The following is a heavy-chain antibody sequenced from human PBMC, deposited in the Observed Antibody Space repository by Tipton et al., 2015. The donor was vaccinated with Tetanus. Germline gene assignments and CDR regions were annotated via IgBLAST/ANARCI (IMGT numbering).Heavy chain of an antibody. V-gene: IGHV5-51*01. CDR1: GYSFTSYW. Sequence: QLVQSGPEVKKSGESLKISCKASGYSFTSYWIGWVRQMPGKGLEWMGIIYPGDFEIRYSPSFQGQVTISADKPINTAYLQWSSLKASDTAIYYCARHFGEMLYAPFRFDPWGQGTLVTVSS. D-gene: IGHD3-3*01. CDR3: ARHFGEMLYAPFRFDP. CDR2: IYPGDFEI. J-gene: IGHJ5*02.